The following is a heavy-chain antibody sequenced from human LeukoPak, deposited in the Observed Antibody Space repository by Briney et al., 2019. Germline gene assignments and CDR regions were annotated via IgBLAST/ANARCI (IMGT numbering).Heavy chain of an antibody. J-gene: IGHJ6*02. V-gene: IGHV4-34*01. CDR1: GGSFSGYY. CDR3: ARADVLLGFGESLTDYGMDV. Sequence: SETLSLTCAVYGGSFSGYYWSWIRQPPGKGLEWIGEINHSGSTNYNPSLKSRVTISADTSKNQFSLKLSSVTAADTAVYYCARADVLLGFGESLTDYGMDVWGQGTTVTVSS. CDR2: INHSGST. D-gene: IGHD3-10*01.